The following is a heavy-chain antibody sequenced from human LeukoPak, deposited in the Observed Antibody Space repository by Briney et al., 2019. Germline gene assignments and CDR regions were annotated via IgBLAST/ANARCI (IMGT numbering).Heavy chain of an antibody. CDR3: VRPGQSSWWVYFNY. Sequence: SQTLSLTCTVSGGSISAFYYWTWIRQSPGKGLEWIGNIHSSGSTSYNPSLKSRVTMSVDTSKNRFSLRLSSVTATDTAVYYCVRPGQSSWWVYFNYWGPGTVVTVSS. CDR1: GGSISAFYY. CDR2: IHSSGST. D-gene: IGHD2-15*01. J-gene: IGHJ4*02. V-gene: IGHV4-4*09.